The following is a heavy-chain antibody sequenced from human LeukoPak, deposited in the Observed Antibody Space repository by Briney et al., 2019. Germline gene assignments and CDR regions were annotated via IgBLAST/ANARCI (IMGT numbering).Heavy chain of an antibody. CDR2: THYRSTWYN. Sequence: SQTISLTCAISGDSVSSNSVTWNWIRQSPSRGLEWLGRTHYRSTWYNDYAVSVRGRITVNPDTSKNQFSLHLNSVTPEDTAVYYCARRLTQYDCFDPWGQGILVTVSS. CDR3: ARRLTQYDCFDP. CDR1: GDSVSSNSVT. D-gene: IGHD2-2*01. V-gene: IGHV6-1*01. J-gene: IGHJ5*02.